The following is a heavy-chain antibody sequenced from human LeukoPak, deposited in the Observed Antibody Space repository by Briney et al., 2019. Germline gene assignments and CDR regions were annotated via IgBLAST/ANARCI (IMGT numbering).Heavy chain of an antibody. CDR2: INPSGGST. CDR3: ARDGDKYSSGWYTFVYY. CDR1: GYTFTSYY. J-gene: IGHJ4*02. D-gene: IGHD6-19*01. Sequence: ASVKVSCKASGYTFTSYYMHWVRQAPGQGLEWVGIINPSGGSTSYAQKFQGRVTMTRDTSTSTVYMELSSLRSEDTAVYYCARDGDKYSSGWYTFVYYWGQGTLVTVSS. V-gene: IGHV1-46*01.